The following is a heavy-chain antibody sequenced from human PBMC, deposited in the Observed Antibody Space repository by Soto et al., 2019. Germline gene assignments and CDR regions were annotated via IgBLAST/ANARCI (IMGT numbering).Heavy chain of an antibody. D-gene: IGHD1-7*01. CDR3: ARDPLELHFYYSGMDV. Sequence: ASVKVSCMASGYTFTRYGLSWVRQATRQGLEWMGWISAYNGNTNYAQKLQGRVTMTTDTSTSTAYIALRSLRSDGTAVYYCARDPLELHFYYSGMDVWGQGTTVTVSS. CDR1: GYTFTRYG. J-gene: IGHJ6*02. CDR2: ISAYNGNT. V-gene: IGHV1-18*01.